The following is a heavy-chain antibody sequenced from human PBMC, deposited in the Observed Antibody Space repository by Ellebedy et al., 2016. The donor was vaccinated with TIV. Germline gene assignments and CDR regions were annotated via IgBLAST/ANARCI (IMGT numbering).Heavy chain of an antibody. Sequence: ASVKVSCKASGYTFTSYGISWVRQAPGQGLEWMGWISAHNGNTNYAQDLQGIVTMTTDTSTSTAYMELRNLRSDDTAVYYCARDGIAVAGTWFDPWGQGTLVTVSS. CDR3: ARDGIAVAGTWFDP. CDR2: ISAHNGNT. V-gene: IGHV1-18*04. D-gene: IGHD6-19*01. J-gene: IGHJ5*02. CDR1: GYTFTSYG.